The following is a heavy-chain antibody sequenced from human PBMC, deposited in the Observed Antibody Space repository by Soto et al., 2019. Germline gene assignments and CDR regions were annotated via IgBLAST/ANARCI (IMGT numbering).Heavy chain of an antibody. V-gene: IGHV3-33*01. CDR3: ARDGGHARLDH. CDR2: IWYDGSNK. Sequence: QVQLVESGGGVVQPGTSLRLSCAASGFTFSNFGMHWVRQAPGKGLEWVAVIWYDGSNKYYADSVKGRFTISRDNSKNTLYLQMNSLRAEDTAVYYCARDGGHARLDHWGQGTLVTVSS. CDR1: GFTFSNFG. J-gene: IGHJ4*02. D-gene: IGHD3-16*01.